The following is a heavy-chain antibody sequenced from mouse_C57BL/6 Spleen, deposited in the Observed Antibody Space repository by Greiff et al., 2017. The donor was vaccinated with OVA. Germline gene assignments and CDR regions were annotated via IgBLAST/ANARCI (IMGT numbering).Heavy chain of an antibody. CDR3: ARNLGYDGYYGVDY. CDR2: IWSGGST. J-gene: IGHJ2*01. Sequence: VQLQQSGPGLVQPSQSLSITCTVSGFSLTSYGVHWVRQSPGKGLEWLGVIWSGGSTDYNAAFISRLSISKDNSKSQVFFKMNSLQADDTAIYYCARNLGYDGYYGVDYWGQGTTLTVSS. V-gene: IGHV2-2*01. CDR1: GFSLTSYG. D-gene: IGHD2-3*01.